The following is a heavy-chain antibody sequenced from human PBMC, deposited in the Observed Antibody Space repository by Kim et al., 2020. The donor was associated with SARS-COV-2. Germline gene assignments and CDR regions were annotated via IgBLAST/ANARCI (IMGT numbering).Heavy chain of an antibody. V-gene: IGHV4-34*01. J-gene: IGHJ5*02. D-gene: IGHD3-16*02. CDR1: GGSFSGYY. CDR3: ARGTVYDYICGSYRKGFLPWFDP. Sequence: SETLSLTCAVYGGSFSGYYWSWIRQPPGKGLEWIGEINHSGSTNYNPSLKSRVTISVDTSKNQFSLKLSSVTAADTAVDYCARGTVYDYICGSYRKGFLPWFDPWGQGTLVTVSS. CDR2: INHSGST.